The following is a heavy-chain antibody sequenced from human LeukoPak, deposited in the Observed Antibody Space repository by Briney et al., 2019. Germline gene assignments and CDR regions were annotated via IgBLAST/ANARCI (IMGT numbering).Heavy chain of an antibody. J-gene: IGHJ4*02. Sequence: SETLSLTCAVYGGSFSGYYWSWIRQPPGKGLEWIGEINHSGSTNYNPSLKSRVTISVDTSKNQFSLKLSSVTAADTAVYYCAREGVGAHQMGGWGQGTLVTVSS. CDR1: GGSFSGYY. CDR2: INHSGST. CDR3: AREGVGAHQMGG. D-gene: IGHD1-26*01. V-gene: IGHV4-34*01.